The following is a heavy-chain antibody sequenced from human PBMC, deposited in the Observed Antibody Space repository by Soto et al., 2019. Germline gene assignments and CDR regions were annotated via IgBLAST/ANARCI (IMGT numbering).Heavy chain of an antibody. D-gene: IGHD3-10*01. V-gene: IGHV3-23*01. J-gene: IGHJ4*02. Sequence: GGSLRLSCAASGFTFSSYAMRGVRQAPGKGLEWGAAISGSGGSTDYADSVKGRFTISRDNSKNTLYLQMNSLRAEDTAVYYCAKDKAIRFWGQGTLVTVSS. CDR2: ISGSGGST. CDR1: GFTFSSYA. CDR3: AKDKAIRF.